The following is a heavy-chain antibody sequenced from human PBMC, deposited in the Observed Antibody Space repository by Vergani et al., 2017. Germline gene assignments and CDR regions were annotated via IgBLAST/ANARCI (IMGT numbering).Heavy chain of an antibody. V-gene: IGHV4-59*01. D-gene: IGHD3-9*01. CDR1: GGSISSYY. J-gene: IGHJ4*02. Sequence: QVQLQESGPGLVKPSETLSLTCTVSGGSISSYYWSWIRQPPGKGLEWIGYIYYRGSTNYNPSLKSRVTISVDTSKNQFSLTLSSVTAADTAVYYCARVTDYDILTGRRQYYFDYWGQGTLVTVSS. CDR2: IYYRGST. CDR3: ARVTDYDILTGRRQYYFDY.